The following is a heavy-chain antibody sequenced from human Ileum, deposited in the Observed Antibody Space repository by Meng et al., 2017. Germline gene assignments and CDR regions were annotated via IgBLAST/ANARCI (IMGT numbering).Heavy chain of an antibody. V-gene: IGHV5-51*01. J-gene: IGHJ4*02. CDR2: IFAHDSQT. CDR3: ATTMHGNYRWDY. D-gene: IGHD4-11*01. Sequence: GESLKISCTGSGYMFTDYWIAWVRQMPGKGLECMGNIFAHDSQTIYTPSIQGQVTMSVDKSIRTAYLQWNSLQASDTATYYCATTMHGNYRWDYWGQGTLVTVSS. CDR1: GYMFTDYW.